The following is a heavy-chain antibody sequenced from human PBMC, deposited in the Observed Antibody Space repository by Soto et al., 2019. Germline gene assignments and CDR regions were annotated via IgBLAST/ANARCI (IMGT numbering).Heavy chain of an antibody. CDR3: ARDVLLWFGEFNYFDY. Sequence: EVQLVESGGGLVKPGGSLRLSCAASGFTFSSYSMNWVRQAPGKGLEWVSSISSSSSYIYYADSVEGRFTISRDNAKNSLYLQMNSLRAEDTAVYYCARDVLLWFGEFNYFDYWGQGTLVTVSS. CDR2: ISSSSSYI. J-gene: IGHJ4*02. D-gene: IGHD3-10*01. V-gene: IGHV3-21*01. CDR1: GFTFSSYS.